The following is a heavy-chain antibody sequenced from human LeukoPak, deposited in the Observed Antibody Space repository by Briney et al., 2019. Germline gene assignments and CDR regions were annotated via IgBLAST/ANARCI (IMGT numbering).Heavy chain of an antibody. Sequence: GGSLRLSCATSGFTFTSYGMNWVRQAPGKGLEWVSAISGSGGSTYYADSVKGRFTISRDNSKNTLYLQMNSLRAEDTAVYYCAKDPLTGIAAAGSDYWGQGTLVTVSS. V-gene: IGHV3-23*01. CDR2: ISGSGGST. CDR3: AKDPLTGIAAAGSDY. J-gene: IGHJ4*02. CDR1: GFTFTSYG. D-gene: IGHD6-13*01.